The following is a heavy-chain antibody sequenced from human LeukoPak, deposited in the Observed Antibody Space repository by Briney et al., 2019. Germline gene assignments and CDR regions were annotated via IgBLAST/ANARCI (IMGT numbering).Heavy chain of an antibody. Sequence: ASVKVSCTASGYTFTGYGISWLRQAPGQGLEWMGWISAYNGNTNYAQKLQGRVTMTTDTSTSTAYMELRNPRSDDTAFYYCARDLSVSSGSSWSPWYDPWGQRTLVTVSS. V-gene: IGHV1-18*04. D-gene: IGHD6-13*01. CDR2: ISAYNGNT. CDR1: GYTFTGYG. CDR3: ARDLSVSSGSSWSPWYDP. J-gene: IGHJ5*02.